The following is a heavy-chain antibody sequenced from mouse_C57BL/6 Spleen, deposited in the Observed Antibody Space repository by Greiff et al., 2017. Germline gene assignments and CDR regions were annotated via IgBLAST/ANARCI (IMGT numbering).Heavy chain of an antibody. CDR1: GFTFSDYG. CDR2: ISSGSSTI. V-gene: IGHV5-17*01. Sequence: EVQLQESGGGLVKPGGSLKLSCAASGFTFSDYGMHWVRQAPEKGLVWVAYISSGSSTIYYADTVTGRFPISRDNAKNTLFLQMTSLRSEDTAMYYCARTGYWGQGTTLTVSS. CDR3: ARTGY. J-gene: IGHJ2*01.